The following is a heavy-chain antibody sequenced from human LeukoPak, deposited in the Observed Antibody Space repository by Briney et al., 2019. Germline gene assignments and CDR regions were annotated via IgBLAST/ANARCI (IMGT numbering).Heavy chain of an antibody. Sequence: SVKVSCKASGGTFSSYAISWVRQAPGQGLEWMGRIIPIFGTANYAQKFQGRVTITTDESTSTAYMELSSLRSEDTAVYYCATDVLSGYYSQDWGQGTLVTVSS. V-gene: IGHV1-69*05. J-gene: IGHJ4*02. CDR2: IIPIFGTA. D-gene: IGHD3-3*01. CDR3: ATDVLSGYYSQD. CDR1: GGTFSSYA.